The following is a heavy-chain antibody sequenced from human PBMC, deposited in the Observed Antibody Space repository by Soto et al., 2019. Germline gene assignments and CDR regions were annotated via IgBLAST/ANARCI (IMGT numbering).Heavy chain of an antibody. CDR3: ARALRITIFGVGPSVWFDP. Sequence: QLQLQESGPGLVKPSETLSLTCTVSGGSISSSSYYWGWIRQPPGKGLEWIGSIYYSGSTYYNPSLKSRVTISVDTSKNQFSLKLSSVTAADTAVYYCARALRITIFGVGPSVWFDPWGQGTLVTVSS. J-gene: IGHJ5*02. CDR1: GGSISSSSYY. CDR2: IYYSGST. V-gene: IGHV4-39*01. D-gene: IGHD3-3*01.